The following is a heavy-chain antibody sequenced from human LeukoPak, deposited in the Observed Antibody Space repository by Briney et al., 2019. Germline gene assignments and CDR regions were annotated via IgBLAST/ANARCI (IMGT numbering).Heavy chain of an antibody. J-gene: IGHJ5*02. Sequence: SETLSLTCTVSGGSISSSSYYWGWIRQSPGKRLEWIGNIYYTGNTYYNPSLKSRVTMSVDTSKNQFSLRLTSVTAADTAVYYCARDIVATPDWFDPWGQGALVTVSS. D-gene: IGHD5-12*01. CDR2: IYYTGNT. V-gene: IGHV4-39*01. CDR3: ARDIVATPDWFDP. CDR1: GGSISSSSYY.